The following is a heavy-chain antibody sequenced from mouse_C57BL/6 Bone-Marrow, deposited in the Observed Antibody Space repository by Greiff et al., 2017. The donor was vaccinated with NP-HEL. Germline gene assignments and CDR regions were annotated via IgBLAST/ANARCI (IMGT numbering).Heavy chain of an antibody. D-gene: IGHD2-3*01. Sequence: QVQLQQPGAELVKPGASVKLSCKASGYTFTSYWMHWVKQRPGQGLEWIGMIHPNSGSTNYNEKFKSKATLTVDKSSSTAYMQLSSLTSEDSAVYYCARVYDGYFWCAYWGQGTLVTVSA. V-gene: IGHV1-64*01. CDR1: GYTFTSYW. CDR2: IHPNSGST. J-gene: IGHJ3*01. CDR3: ARVYDGYFWCAY.